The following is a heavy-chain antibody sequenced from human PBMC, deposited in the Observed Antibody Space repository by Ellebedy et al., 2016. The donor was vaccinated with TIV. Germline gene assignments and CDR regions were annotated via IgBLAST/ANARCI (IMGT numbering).Heavy chain of an antibody. CDR3: AKRVTMVREVITYYHYAMDV. D-gene: IGHD3-10*01. Sequence: GESLKISCATSGFTFGDYAMHWVRQAPGKGLEWVSSLSASGGSTYYADSVKGRFTISRDNSKNTLYLQMNSLRGEDTAVYYCAKRVTMVREVITYYHYAMDVWGQGTTVTVSS. CDR2: LSASGGST. V-gene: IGHV3-23*01. J-gene: IGHJ6*02. CDR1: GFTFGDYA.